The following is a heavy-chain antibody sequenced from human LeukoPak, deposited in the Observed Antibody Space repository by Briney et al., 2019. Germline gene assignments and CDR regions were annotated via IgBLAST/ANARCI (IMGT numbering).Heavy chain of an antibody. J-gene: IGHJ4*02. Sequence: SETLSLTCAVYGGSFSGYYWSWIRQPPGKGLEWIGEIDHSGSTNYNPSLKSRVTISVDTSKNQFSLKLSSVTAADTAVYYCARGRNYYYGSGSYYFDYWGQGTLVTVSS. D-gene: IGHD3-10*01. CDR2: IDHSGST. CDR3: ARGRNYYYGSGSYYFDY. V-gene: IGHV4-34*01. CDR1: GGSFSGYY.